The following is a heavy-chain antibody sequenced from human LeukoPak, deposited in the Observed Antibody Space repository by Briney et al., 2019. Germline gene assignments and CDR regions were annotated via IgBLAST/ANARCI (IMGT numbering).Heavy chain of an antibody. CDR2: ISASGAGK. J-gene: IGHJ4*02. V-gene: IGHV3-23*01. CDR1: GFKFSSNA. CDR3: ATAPERTYRLFDY. Sequence: GGSLRLSCAASGFKFSSNAMSWARQAPGKGLEWVSAISASGAGKFYADSVKGRFTISRDNSNNMLYLGMSSLSADDTAVYYCATAPERTYRLFDYWGQGTLVTVSS. D-gene: IGHD3-16*02.